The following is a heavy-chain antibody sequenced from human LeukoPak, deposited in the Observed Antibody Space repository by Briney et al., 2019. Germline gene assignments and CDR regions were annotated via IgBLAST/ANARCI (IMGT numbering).Heavy chain of an antibody. D-gene: IGHD1-26*01. CDR2: INSDGSDT. J-gene: IGHJ3*01. CDR1: GFTFSSYW. CDR3: TRGGSPPEALGDSFGF. Sequence: PGGSLRLSCAASGFTFSSYWMHWVRQAPGKGLVRVSRINSDGSDTIYADSVKGRFTISRDNAKNTLYLQMNSLRAEDTAVCYCTRGGSPPEALGDSFGFWGPGTMVTVSS. V-gene: IGHV3-74*01.